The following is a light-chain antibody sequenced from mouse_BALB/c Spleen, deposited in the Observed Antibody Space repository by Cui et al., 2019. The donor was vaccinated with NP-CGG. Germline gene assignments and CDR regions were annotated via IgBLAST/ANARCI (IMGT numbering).Light chain of an antibody. J-gene: IGLJ1*01. CDR2: GTN. Sequence: VTQKYALTTSPGETVTLTCRSSTGAVTTSNYANWVQEKPDHLFTGLIGGTNNRAPGVPARFSGSLIGDKAALTITGAQTENEAIYFCALWYSNHWVFGGGTKLTVL. CDR3: ALWYSNHWV. CDR1: TGAVTTSNY. V-gene: IGLV1*01.